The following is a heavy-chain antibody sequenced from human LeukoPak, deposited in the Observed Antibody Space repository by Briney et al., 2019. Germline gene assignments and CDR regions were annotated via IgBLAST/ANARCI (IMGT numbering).Heavy chain of an antibody. CDR2: IKQDGSEK. V-gene: IGHV3-7*01. CDR3: ARDRSMATRLWTPTDY. D-gene: IGHD6-6*01. CDR1: GFTFSSYW. J-gene: IGHJ4*02. Sequence: GGSLRLSCAASGFTFSSYWMSWVRQAPGKGLEWVANIKQDGSEKYYVDSVKGRFTISRDNARNSLYLQMNSLRAEDTAVYYCARDRSMATRLWTPTDYWGQGTLVTVSS.